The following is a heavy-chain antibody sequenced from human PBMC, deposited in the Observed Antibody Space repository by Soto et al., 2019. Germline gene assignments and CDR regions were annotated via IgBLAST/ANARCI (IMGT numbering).Heavy chain of an antibody. CDR3: ARGQSSHLLDC. D-gene: IGHD2-8*02. Sequence: QVQLQQWGAGLLKPSETLSLACAVYGGSFSGYYWSWIRQPPGKGLEWIGEINHSGSTNYNPSLKSRVTISVDTSKNQFSRKLSSVTAADTAVYYCARGQSSHLLDCWGQGILVTVSS. V-gene: IGHV4-34*01. J-gene: IGHJ4*02. CDR1: GGSFSGYY. CDR2: INHSGST.